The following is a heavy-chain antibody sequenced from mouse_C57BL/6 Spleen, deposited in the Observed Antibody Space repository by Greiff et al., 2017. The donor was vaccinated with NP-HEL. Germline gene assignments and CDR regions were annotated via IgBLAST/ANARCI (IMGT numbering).Heavy chain of an antibody. CDR1: GYTFTEYT. Sequence: QVHVKQSGAELVKPGASVKLSCKASGYTFTEYTIHWVKQRSGQGLEWIGWFYPGSGSIKYNEKFKDKATLTADKSSSTVYMELSRLTSEDSAVYFCARHGPYYSNYPYFDYWGQGTTLTVSS. J-gene: IGHJ2*01. D-gene: IGHD2-5*01. CDR2: FYPGSGSI. V-gene: IGHV1-62-2*01. CDR3: ARHGPYYSNYPYFDY.